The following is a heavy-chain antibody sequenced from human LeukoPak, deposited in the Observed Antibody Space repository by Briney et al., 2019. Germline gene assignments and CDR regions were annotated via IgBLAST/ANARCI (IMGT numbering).Heavy chain of an antibody. CDR1: GYTFTIYG. D-gene: IGHD6-13*01. Sequence: ASVNVSCKASGYTFTIYGISWVRQAPGQGLEWMGWISAYNGNTNYAQKLQGRVTMTTDTSTSTAYMELRSLRSDDAAVYYCACPGIAAAGTNAFDIWGQGTMVTVSS. CDR2: ISAYNGNT. CDR3: ACPGIAAAGTNAFDI. J-gene: IGHJ3*02. V-gene: IGHV1-18*01.